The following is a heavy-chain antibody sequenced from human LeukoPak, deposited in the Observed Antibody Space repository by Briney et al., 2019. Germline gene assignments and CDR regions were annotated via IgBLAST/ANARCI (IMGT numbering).Heavy chain of an antibody. D-gene: IGHD3-3*01. Sequence: SVKVSCKASGGTFSSYAISWVRQAPGQGLEWMGGIIPIFGTANYAQKFQGRVTITADESTSTAYMELSSLRSEDTAVYYCSRSFWSGYYNIQNWFDPWGQGTLVTVSS. CDR2: IIPIFGTA. CDR1: GGTFSSYA. CDR3: SRSFWSGYYNIQNWFDP. J-gene: IGHJ5*02. V-gene: IGHV1-69*13.